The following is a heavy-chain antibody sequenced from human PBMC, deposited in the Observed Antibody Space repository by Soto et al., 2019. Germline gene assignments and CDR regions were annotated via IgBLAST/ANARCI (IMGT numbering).Heavy chain of an antibody. Sequence: PSETLSLTCTVSGGSISSGDYYWSWIRQPQGKGLEWIGYISYSGSTNYNPSLKSRVTISIDTSKNQFSLKLISVTAADTAVYYCASVSTYYYAYWGQGTLVTVSS. J-gene: IGHJ4*02. D-gene: IGHD3-10*01. CDR1: GGSISSGDYY. CDR3: ASVSTYYYAY. V-gene: IGHV4-61*08. CDR2: ISYSGST.